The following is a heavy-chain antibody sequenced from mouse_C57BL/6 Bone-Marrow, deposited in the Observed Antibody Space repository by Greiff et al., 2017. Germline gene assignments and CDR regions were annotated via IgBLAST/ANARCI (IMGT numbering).Heavy chain of an antibody. CDR2: IDPSDSYT. CDR1: GYTFTSYW. V-gene: IGHV1-50*01. J-gene: IGHJ4*01. D-gene: IGHD2-3*01. CDR3: ARGWLLRLYYSMDY. Sequence: QVQLQQPGAELVKPGASVKLSCKASGYTFTSYWMQWVKQRPGQGLEWIGEIDPSDSYTNYNQKFKGKATLTVDTSSSTAYMQLSSLTSEDSAVYYCARGWLLRLYYSMDYWGQGTSVTVSS.